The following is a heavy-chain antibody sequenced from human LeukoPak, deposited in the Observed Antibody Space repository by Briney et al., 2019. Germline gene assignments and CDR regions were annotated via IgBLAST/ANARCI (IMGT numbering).Heavy chain of an antibody. J-gene: IGHJ6*02. V-gene: IGHV3-7*01. Sequence: GGSLRLSCAASGFTFNSYWMSWVRQAPGKGLEWVANIKQDGSEKYYVDSVKGRFTISRDNAMNSLYLQMNSLRDEDTAVYYCARDTTPTVTRPPLDYYYGMDVWGQGTTVTVSS. CDR2: IKQDGSEK. D-gene: IGHD4-11*01. CDR3: ARDTTPTVTRPPLDYYYGMDV. CDR1: GFTFNSYW.